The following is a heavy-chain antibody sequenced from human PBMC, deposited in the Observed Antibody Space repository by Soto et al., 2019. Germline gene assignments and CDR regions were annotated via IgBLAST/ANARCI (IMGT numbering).Heavy chain of an antibody. CDR1: GGSISSGGYY. CDR2: IYYSGST. D-gene: IGHD3-22*01. Sequence: SETPSLTCTVSGGSISSGGYYWSWIRQHPGKGLEWIGYIYYSGSTYYNPSLKSRVTISVDTSKNQFSLKLSSVTAADTAVYYCAREIETNWFDPWGQGTLVTVSS. V-gene: IGHV4-31*03. J-gene: IGHJ5*02. CDR3: AREIETNWFDP.